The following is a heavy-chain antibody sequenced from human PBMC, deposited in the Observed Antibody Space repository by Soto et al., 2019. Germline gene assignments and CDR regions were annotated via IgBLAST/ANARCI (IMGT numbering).Heavy chain of an antibody. V-gene: IGHV4-59*01. J-gene: IGHJ3*01. D-gene: IGHD3-9*01. Sequence: QVQLQESGPGLVKPSETLSLTCTVSGGSISTYSWSWIRQPPGKGLQWIGYIYYSGRTNYNPSLKSRVIISVDTSKKQISLKLSSVTAADSAVYYCASGGWTYDILTGYYLWGQGTMVTVSS. CDR2: IYYSGRT. CDR3: ASGGWTYDILTGYYL. CDR1: GGSISTYS.